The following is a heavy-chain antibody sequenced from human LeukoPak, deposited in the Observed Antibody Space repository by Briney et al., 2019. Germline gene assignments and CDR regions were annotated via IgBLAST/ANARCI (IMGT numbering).Heavy chain of an antibody. V-gene: IGHV4-4*02. Sequence: PSETLSLTCAVSGGSISSSNWWSWVRQPPGKGLEWIGEICHSGSTSYNPSLKSRVTISVDKSKNQFSLKLSSVTAADTAVYYCARSGIEATNSYYFDYWGQGTLVTVSS. D-gene: IGHD2-21*01. J-gene: IGHJ4*02. CDR1: GGSISSSNW. CDR3: ARSGIEATNSYYFDY. CDR2: ICHSGST.